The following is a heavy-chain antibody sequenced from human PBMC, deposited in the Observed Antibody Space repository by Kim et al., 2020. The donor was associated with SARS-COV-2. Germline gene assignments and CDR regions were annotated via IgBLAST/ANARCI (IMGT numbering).Heavy chain of an antibody. CDR1: GGSFNDYY. CDR3: ARRYSSSSYNWFDP. CDR2: INHSGTS. J-gene: IGHJ5*02. Sequence: SETLSLTCAVYGGSFNDYYWNWVRQPPGKGLEWIGEINHSGTSNYNPSLKSRVTMSVDTSKNQFSLKLNSVTAADTAGYFCARRYSSSSYNWFDPWGRGTLVTVSS. V-gene: IGHV4-34*01. D-gene: IGHD6-13*01.